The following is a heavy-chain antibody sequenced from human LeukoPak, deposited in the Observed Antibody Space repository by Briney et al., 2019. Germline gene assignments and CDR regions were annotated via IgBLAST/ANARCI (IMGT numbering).Heavy chain of an antibody. CDR2: INPSGGST. V-gene: IGHV1-46*01. Sequence: ASVKVSCKASGYTFTSYYMHWVRQAPGQGLEWMGIINPSGGSTSYAQKFQGRVTMTRDTSTSTVYMELSRLRSEDTAVYCCARDIYSNYPYFDYWGQGTLVTVSS. J-gene: IGHJ4*02. CDR1: GYTFTSYY. D-gene: IGHD4-11*01. CDR3: ARDIYSNYPYFDY.